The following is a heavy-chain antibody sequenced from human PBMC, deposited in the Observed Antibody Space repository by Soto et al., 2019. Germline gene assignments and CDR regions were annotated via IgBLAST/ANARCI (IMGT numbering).Heavy chain of an antibody. J-gene: IGHJ6*02. CDR3: XXXXXXXXXXXXXXXXXXGXDV. V-gene: IGHV3-30*03. CDR1: GFTFSSYG. Sequence: QVQLVESGGGVVQPGRSLRLSCAASGFTFSSYGMHWVRQAPXXXXXXXXVXXXXGSNKYYADSVKGRFTIXRXNSXXXXXXXXXXXXXXXXXXXXXXXXXXXXXXXXXXXXXXXGXDVWGQGTTVTVSS. CDR2: XXXXGSNK.